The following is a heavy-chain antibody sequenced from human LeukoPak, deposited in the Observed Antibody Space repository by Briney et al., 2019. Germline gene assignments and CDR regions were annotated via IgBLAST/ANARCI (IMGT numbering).Heavy chain of an antibody. V-gene: IGHV1-2*06. CDR2: INPNSGGT. CDR1: GYTFTGYY. J-gene: IGHJ4*02. CDR3: ARTYYYDSSGEFVY. D-gene: IGHD3-22*01. Sequence: ASVKVSCKASGYTFTGYYMHWVRQAPGQGLEWMGRINPNSGGTNYAQKFQGRVTMTRDTSISTAYMELSRLRSDDTAVYYCARTYYYDSSGEFVYWGQGTLVTVSS.